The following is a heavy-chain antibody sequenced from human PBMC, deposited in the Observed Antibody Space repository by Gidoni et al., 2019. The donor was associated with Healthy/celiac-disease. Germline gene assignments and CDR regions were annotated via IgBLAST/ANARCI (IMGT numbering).Heavy chain of an antibody. CDR1: GGSFSSYA. CDR3: ARGIAAAGRGAYYYYMDV. V-gene: IGHV1-69*04. J-gene: IGHJ6*03. CDR2: IIPILGIA. D-gene: IGHD6-13*01. Sequence: QVQLVQSGAEVKKPGSSVKVSCKASGGSFSSYAISWVRQAPGQGLEWMGRIIPILGIANYAQKFQGRVTITADKSTSTAYMELSSLRSEDTAVYYCARGIAAAGRGAYYYYMDVWGKGTTVTVSS.